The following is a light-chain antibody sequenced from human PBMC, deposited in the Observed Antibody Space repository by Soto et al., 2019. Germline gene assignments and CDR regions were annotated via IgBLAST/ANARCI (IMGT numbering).Light chain of an antibody. V-gene: IGLV1-51*02. CDR2: ENN. J-gene: IGLJ3*02. CDR1: SSNIGNNY. CDR3: ETWDSSLSAGV. Sequence: QSVLTQPPSVSAAPGQKVTISCSGSSSNIGNNYVSWYQQLPGTAPKLLIYENNKRPSGIPDRISGSTSGTSATLAITGLQTGDEADYYCETWDSSLSAGVFGGGTKLTVL.